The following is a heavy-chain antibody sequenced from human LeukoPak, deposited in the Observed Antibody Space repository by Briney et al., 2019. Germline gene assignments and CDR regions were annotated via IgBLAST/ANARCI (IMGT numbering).Heavy chain of an antibody. CDR2: INPSGGST. J-gene: IGHJ5*02. V-gene: IGHV1-46*01. Sequence: GASVKVSCKASGYTFTSYYMHWVRQAPGQGLEWMGIINPSGGSTSYAQKFQGRVTMTRDTSTSTVYMELSSLRSEDTAVYYCARDYTHYDFWRTNWFDPWGQGTLVTVSS. D-gene: IGHD3-3*01. CDR1: GYTFTSYY. CDR3: ARDYTHYDFWRTNWFDP.